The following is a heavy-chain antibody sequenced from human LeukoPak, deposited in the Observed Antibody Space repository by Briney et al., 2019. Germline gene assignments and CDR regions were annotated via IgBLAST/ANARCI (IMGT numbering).Heavy chain of an antibody. V-gene: IGHV3-23*01. D-gene: IGHD3-22*01. CDR2: ISGSGGST. CDR3: AKLIVVVIANDAFDI. CDR1: GFTFSSYA. Sequence: GGSLRLSCAASGFTFSSYAMSWARQAPGKGLEWVSAISGSGGSTYYADSVKGRFTISRDNSKNTLYLQTNSLRAEDTAVYYCAKLIVVVIANDAFDIWGQGTMVTVSS. J-gene: IGHJ3*02.